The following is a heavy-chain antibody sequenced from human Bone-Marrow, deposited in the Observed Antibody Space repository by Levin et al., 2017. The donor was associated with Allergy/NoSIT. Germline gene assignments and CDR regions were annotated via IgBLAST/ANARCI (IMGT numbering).Heavy chain of an antibody. V-gene: IGHV3-21*01. Sequence: PGGSLRLSCAGSGFTFSFFSMNWVRQAPGKGLEWVSSISSTGDFTFYADSVKGRFTISRDNAKNSLYLQMNSLRAEDTAVYYCARDSLRDSSGWYNYWGQGTLVTVSS. CDR2: ISSTGDFT. D-gene: IGHD6-19*01. CDR1: GFTFSFFS. J-gene: IGHJ4*02. CDR3: ARDSLRDSSGWYNY.